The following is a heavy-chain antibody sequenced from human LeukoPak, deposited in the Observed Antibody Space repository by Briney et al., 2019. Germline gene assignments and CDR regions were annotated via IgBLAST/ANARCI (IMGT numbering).Heavy chain of an antibody. CDR3: ARVDSGSYYFDY. D-gene: IGHD1-26*01. J-gene: IGHJ4*02. CDR2: ISSSSSYI. Sequence: GGSLRLSCTASGFTFSNYNMNWVRQAPGKGVEWVSSISSSSSYIYYADSVKGRFTISRDNAKNSLYLQMDSLRAEDTAVYYCARVDSGSYYFDYWGQGTLVTVSS. V-gene: IGHV3-21*04. CDR1: GFTFSNYN.